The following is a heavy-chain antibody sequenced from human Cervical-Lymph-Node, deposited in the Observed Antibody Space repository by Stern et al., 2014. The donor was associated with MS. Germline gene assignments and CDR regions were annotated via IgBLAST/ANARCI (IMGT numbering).Heavy chain of an antibody. J-gene: IGHJ5*01. Sequence: QVQLQESGPGLVKPSETLSLTCNVSGGSITSASYYWAWVRQPPGKGLEWIASVFYPGRSHYTPSLQGRATISVDTSTNQFSLKLSSATAADTSVYFCAIYARFTSTNLNWFDSWGQGALVIVSS. CDR2: VFYPGRS. CDR1: GGSITSASYY. D-gene: IGHD2-2*01. V-gene: IGHV4-39*01. CDR3: AIYARFTSTNLNWFDS.